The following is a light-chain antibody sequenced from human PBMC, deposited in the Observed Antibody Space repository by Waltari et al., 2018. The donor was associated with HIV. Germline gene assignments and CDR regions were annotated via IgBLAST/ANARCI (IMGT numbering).Light chain of an antibody. J-gene: IGLJ2*01. CDR1: SSNIGSNY. CDR2: RNN. V-gene: IGLV1-47*01. CDR3: AAWDDSLSGYVV. Sequence: QSVLTQPPSASGTPGQRVTISCSGSSSNIGSNYVYWYQKLQGTAPKLLIYRNNQRPSGVPDRFSGSKSGTSASLAISGLRSEDEADYYCAAWDDSLSGYVVFGGGTKLTVL.